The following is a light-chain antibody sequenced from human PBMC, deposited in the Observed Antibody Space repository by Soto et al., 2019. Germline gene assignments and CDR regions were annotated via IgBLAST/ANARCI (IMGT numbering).Light chain of an antibody. CDR3: LQHSIYPLP. J-gene: IGKJ4*01. CDR1: QVIRND. Sequence: DIQMTQSPSSLSASVGDRVTITCRASQVIRNDLSWYQQKPGKAPKRLIYAASSLQSGVPSRFSGSGSGTEFTLTISSLQPEDFATYYCLQHSIYPLPFGGGTKVDIK. CDR2: AAS. V-gene: IGKV1-17*01.